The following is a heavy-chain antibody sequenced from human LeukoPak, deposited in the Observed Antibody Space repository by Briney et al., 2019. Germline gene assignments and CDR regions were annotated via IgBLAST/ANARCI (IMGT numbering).Heavy chain of an antibody. D-gene: IGHD6-19*01. CDR3: ARLPGIVESGKAVDY. CDR1: GFTFSSYE. Sequence: PGGSLRLSCAASGFTFSSYEMNWVRQAPGKGLEWIGYMYYGGTTNYNPSLKSRVTISVDTSKNQVSLKLSSVTAADTAVYYCARLPGIVESGKAVDYWGQGTLVTVSS. CDR2: MYYGGTT. V-gene: IGHV4-59*01. J-gene: IGHJ4*02.